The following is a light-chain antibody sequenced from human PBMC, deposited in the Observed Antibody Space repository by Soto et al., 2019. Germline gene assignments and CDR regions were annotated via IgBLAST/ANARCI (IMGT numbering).Light chain of an antibody. CDR2: DDS. J-gene: IGLJ1*01. V-gene: IGLV3-21*02. CDR3: QVWDSSSDHPYV. CDR1: NIGSKS. Sequence: SYELTQPPSVSVAPGQTARITCGGNNIGSKSVHWYQQKPGQATVLVVYDDSGRPSGIPERFSGSNSGNTATLTISRVEAGDEADYYCQVWDSSSDHPYVFGTGTKVTVL.